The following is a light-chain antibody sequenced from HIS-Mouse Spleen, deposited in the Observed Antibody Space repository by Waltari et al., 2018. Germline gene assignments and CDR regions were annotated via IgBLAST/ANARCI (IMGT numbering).Light chain of an antibody. CDR1: QGISSY. CDR2: AAS. CDR3: QQLNSYPPT. V-gene: IGKV1-9*01. J-gene: IGKJ1*01. Sequence: DIQFTHSPSFLSASVGDSVTITCRASQGISSYLDWYQQKPGKAPKLLIYAASTLQSGVPSRFSGSGSGTEFTLTISSLQPEDFATYYCQQLNSYPPTFGQGTKVEIK.